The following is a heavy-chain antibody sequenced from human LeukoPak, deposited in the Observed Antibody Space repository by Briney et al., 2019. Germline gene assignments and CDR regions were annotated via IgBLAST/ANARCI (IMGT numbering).Heavy chain of an antibody. CDR2: ISRTSAYI. CDR1: GFTFSSYT. Sequence: GSLRLSCADSGFTFSSYTMNWVRQAPGKGLEWVSSISRTSAYIYYADSVKGRFTISRDNAKNSLNLQMSSLRAEDTAVYYCARDPGYCSSTSCIMFDYWGQGTLVTVSS. J-gene: IGHJ4*02. V-gene: IGHV3-21*01. D-gene: IGHD2-2*01. CDR3: ARDPGYCSSTSCIMFDY.